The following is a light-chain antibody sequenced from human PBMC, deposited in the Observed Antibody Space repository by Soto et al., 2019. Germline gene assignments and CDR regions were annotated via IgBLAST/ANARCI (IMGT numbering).Light chain of an antibody. CDR1: SSDVGGYNY. CDR3: SSYTDNGSLSV. CDR2: EVT. Sequence: QSVLTQPASVSGSPGQSITISCTGTSSDVGGYNYVSWFQHRPGKAPKLMIYEVTNRPSGVPNRFSASKSGNTASLTISGLQAEDEAYYFCSSYTDNGSLSVFGTGTKVTVL. V-gene: IGLV2-14*01. J-gene: IGLJ1*01.